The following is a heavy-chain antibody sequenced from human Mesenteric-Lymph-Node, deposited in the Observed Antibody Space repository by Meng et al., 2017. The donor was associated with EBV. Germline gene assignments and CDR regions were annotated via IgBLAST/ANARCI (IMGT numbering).Heavy chain of an antibody. CDR3: ARFDWLAHF. D-gene: IGHD3-9*01. V-gene: IGHV7-4-1*02. CDR1: VYIFNKYE. Sequence: QVQLLQSGSELRKPGASVQISCKASVYIFNKYEMNWIRQAPGQGLEWMGWINTNTGNPTYAQDFTGRFVFSVDTSVSTAYLQISSLESDDTAVYYCARFDWLAHFWGQGTLVTVSS. J-gene: IGHJ4*02. CDR2: INTNTGNP.